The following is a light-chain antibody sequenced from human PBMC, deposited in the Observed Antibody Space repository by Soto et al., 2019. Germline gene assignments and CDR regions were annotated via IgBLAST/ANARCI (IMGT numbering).Light chain of an antibody. CDR2: GAS. CDR3: QQYHSPPQT. CDR1: QSVSSY. V-gene: IGKV3-20*01. J-gene: IGKJ2*01. Sequence: EFVLTQSPATLSLSPGERATLSCRASQSVSSYLAWYQQKPGQAPRLLIYGASSRATGIPDRFSGSGSGTDFTLTISRLEPEDFAVYYCQQYHSPPQTFGQGTKVDIK.